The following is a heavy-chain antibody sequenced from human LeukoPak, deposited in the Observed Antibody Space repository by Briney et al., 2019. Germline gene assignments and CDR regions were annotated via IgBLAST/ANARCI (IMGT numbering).Heavy chain of an antibody. V-gene: IGHV4-59*12. CDR3: AREGSYGSFDY. Sequence: PSETLSLTCTVSGGSISSYYWSWIRQPPGKGLEWIGYIYYSGSTNYNPSLKSRVTISVDRSKNHLSLKLSSVTAADTAVYYCAREGSYGSFDYWGQGTLVTVSS. D-gene: IGHD5-18*01. J-gene: IGHJ4*02. CDR2: IYYSGST. CDR1: GGSISSYY.